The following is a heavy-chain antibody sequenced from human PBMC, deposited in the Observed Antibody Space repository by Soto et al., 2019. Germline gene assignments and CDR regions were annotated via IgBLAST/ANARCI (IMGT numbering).Heavy chain of an antibody. J-gene: IGHJ3*02. CDR2: ISYDGSNK. CDR3: ARDRSSTRGAFDI. CDR1: GFTFSSYA. Sequence: GGSLRLSCAASGFTFSSYAMHWVRQAPGKGLEWVAVISYDGSNKYYADSVKGRFTISRDNSTNTLYLQMNSLRAEDTAVYYCARDRSSTRGAFDIWGQGTMVTVSS. V-gene: IGHV3-30-3*01. D-gene: IGHD2-2*01.